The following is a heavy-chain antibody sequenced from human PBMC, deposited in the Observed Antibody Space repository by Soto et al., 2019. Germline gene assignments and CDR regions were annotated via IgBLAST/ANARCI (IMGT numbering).Heavy chain of an antibody. D-gene: IGHD4-17*01. CDR1: GGSISSSSYY. CDR3: ASSYGDYVSY. J-gene: IGHJ4*02. CDR2: IYYSGST. V-gene: IGHV4-39*01. Sequence: SETLSLTCTVSGGSISSSSYYWGWIRQPPGKGLEWIGSIYYSGSTYYNPSLKSRVTISVDTSENQFSLKLSSVTAADTAVYYCASSYGDYVSYLGQGTLVTVSS.